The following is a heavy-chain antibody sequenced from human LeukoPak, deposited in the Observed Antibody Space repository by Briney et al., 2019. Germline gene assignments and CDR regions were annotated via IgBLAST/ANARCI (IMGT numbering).Heavy chain of an antibody. V-gene: IGHV4-34*01. CDR2: INHSGST. CDR1: GGSFSGYY. CDR3: ARGPLFYY. D-gene: IGHD2/OR15-2a*01. J-gene: IGHJ4*02. Sequence: PSETLSLTCAVYGGSFSGYYWSWIRQPPGKGLEWIGEINHSGSTNYNPSLKSRVTISVDTSKNQFSLKLSSVTAADTAVYYCARGPLFYYWGQEALLTVSS.